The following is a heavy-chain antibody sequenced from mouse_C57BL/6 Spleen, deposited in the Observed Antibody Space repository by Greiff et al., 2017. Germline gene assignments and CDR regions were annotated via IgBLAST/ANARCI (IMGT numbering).Heavy chain of an antibody. CDR3: SRYSKDAIDY. CDR1: GFTFTDYY. J-gene: IGHJ4*01. V-gene: IGHV7-3*01. Sequence: EVMLVESGGGLVQPGGSLSLPCAASGFTFTDYYMSWVRQPPGKALEWLGFIRNKANGYTTEYSASVKCRFTISKDNSQSIIYLQMNALRAEDSATYYCSRYSKDAIDYWGQGTSVTVSS. CDR2: IRNKANGYTT.